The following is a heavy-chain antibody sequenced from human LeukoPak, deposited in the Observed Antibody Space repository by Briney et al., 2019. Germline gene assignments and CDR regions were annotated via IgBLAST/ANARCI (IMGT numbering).Heavy chain of an antibody. J-gene: IGHJ4*02. CDR3: ARVGDGYSVNYFDY. CDR1: GFTFSSYS. V-gene: IGHV3-48*02. CDR2: ITSTSSTV. Sequence: GGSLRLSCAASGFTFSSYSMNWVRQAPGKGLEWVSYITSTSSTVYYADSVKGRFTVSRDNAKNSLYLQMNSLRDEDTAMFHCARVGDGYSVNYFDYWGQGTLVTVSS. D-gene: IGHD5-24*01.